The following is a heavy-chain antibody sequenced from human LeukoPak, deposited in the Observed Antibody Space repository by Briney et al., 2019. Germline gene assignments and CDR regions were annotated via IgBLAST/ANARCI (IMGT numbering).Heavy chain of an antibody. V-gene: IGHV1-46*01. CDR1: GYTFTSYY. CDR3: ARERMVRGVPGPNWFDP. CDR2: INPSGGST. D-gene: IGHD3-10*01. Sequence: APVKVSCKASGYTFTSYYMHWVRQAPGQGLEWMGIINPSGGSTSYAQKFQGRVTMTRDTSTSTVYMELSSLRSEDTAVYYCARERMVRGVPGPNWFDPWGQGTLVTVSS. J-gene: IGHJ5*02.